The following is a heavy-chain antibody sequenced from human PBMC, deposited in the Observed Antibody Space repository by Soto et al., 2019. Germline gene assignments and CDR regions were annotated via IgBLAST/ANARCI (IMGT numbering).Heavy chain of an antibody. V-gene: IGHV4-31*03. D-gene: IGHD2-15*01. Sequence: QVQLQESGPGLVKPSQTLSLTCTVSGGSISSGGYYWSWIRQHPGRGLEWIGYIYYSGSTYYNPSLKSRVTISVDTSKNQFSLKLSSVTAADTAVYYCARRVVVLAATPIHYFDYWGQGTLVTVSS. CDR1: GGSISSGGYY. J-gene: IGHJ4*02. CDR3: ARRVVVLAATPIHYFDY. CDR2: IYYSGST.